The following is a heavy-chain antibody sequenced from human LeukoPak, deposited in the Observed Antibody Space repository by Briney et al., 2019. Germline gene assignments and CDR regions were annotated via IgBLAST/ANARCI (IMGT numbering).Heavy chain of an antibody. Sequence: SETLSLTCTVSWRSISSSGYFWGWFRQPPGKTLEWLGRIHYSGSTYYNPSLKSRITVSVDTSKHQFSLRLSSLTAADTSVYFSARIGGCNAGGCYEDYWGQGTLVTVSS. CDR3: ARIGGCNAGGCYEDY. V-gene: IGHV4-39*01. CDR1: WRSISSSGYF. J-gene: IGHJ4*02. CDR2: IHYSGST. D-gene: IGHD2-15*01.